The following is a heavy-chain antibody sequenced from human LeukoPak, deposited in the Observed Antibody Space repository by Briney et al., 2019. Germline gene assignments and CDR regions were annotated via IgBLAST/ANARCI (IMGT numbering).Heavy chain of an antibody. D-gene: IGHD1-14*01. J-gene: IGHJ5*02. CDR2: VHYSGSS. CDR3: ARGSTGQYDP. Sequence: PSETLSLTCSVSGDSISSYYWSWIRQSPGKGLEWIGYVHYSGSSYNNPSLKSRVTMSVDTSKNQFSLKLSSLPAADTAVYYCARGSTGQYDPWGQGILVTVSS. V-gene: IGHV4-59*01. CDR1: GDSISSYY.